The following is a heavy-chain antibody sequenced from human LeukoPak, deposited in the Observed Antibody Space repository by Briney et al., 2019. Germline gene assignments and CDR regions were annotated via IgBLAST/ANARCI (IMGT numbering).Heavy chain of an antibody. CDR2: INTDGSST. Sequence: GGSLRLSCAASGFTFSSYWMHWVRQAPGKGLVWVSRINTDGSSTSYADSVKGRFTISRDNAKNTLYLQMNSLRAEDTAVYYSARGPGITGTTNGYDYWGQGTLVTVSS. V-gene: IGHV3-74*01. CDR3: ARGPGITGTTNGYDY. J-gene: IGHJ4*02. D-gene: IGHD1-7*01. CDR1: GFTFSSYW.